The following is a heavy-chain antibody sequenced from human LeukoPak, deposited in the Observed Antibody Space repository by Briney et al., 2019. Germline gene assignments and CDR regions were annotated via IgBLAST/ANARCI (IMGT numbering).Heavy chain of an antibody. CDR1: GGSISSSNW. J-gene: IGHJ4*02. V-gene: IGHV4-4*02. Sequence: SETLSLTCAVSGGSISSSNWWSWVRQPPGKGLEWIGEIYHSGSTNYNPSLKSRVTISVDKSKNQFSLKLSSVTAADTAVYYCAREGVAGTSVIRSGKNFDYWGQGTLVTVSS. CDR2: IYHSGST. D-gene: IGHD6-19*01. CDR3: AREGVAGTSVIRSGKNFDY.